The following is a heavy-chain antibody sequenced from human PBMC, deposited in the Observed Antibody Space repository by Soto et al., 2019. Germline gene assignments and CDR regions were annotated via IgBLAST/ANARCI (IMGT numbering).Heavy chain of an antibody. D-gene: IGHD3-22*01. Sequence: SETLSLTCTVSGGSISSYYWSWIRQPPGKGLEWIGYIYYSGSTNYNPSLKSRVTISVDTSKNHFSLKLSSVTAADTAVYYCARSGYYRNYFDYWGQGTLVTVSS. CDR2: IYYSGST. CDR3: ARSGYYRNYFDY. V-gene: IGHV4-59*01. J-gene: IGHJ4*02. CDR1: GGSISSYY.